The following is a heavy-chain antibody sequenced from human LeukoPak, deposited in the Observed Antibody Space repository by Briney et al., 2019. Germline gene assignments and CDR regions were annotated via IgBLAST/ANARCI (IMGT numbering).Heavy chain of an antibody. CDR3: ARGRVLRSYLAWRGDFFDY. CDR1: GFTVSSNY. J-gene: IGHJ4*02. V-gene: IGHV3-66*01. Sequence: QPGGSLRLSCAAPGFTVSSNYMSLVRQGPGKGLEWVSIIYSGGSTYYADSVKGRFTISRDNSKNTLYLQMNSLRAEDTAVYYCARGRVLRSYLAWRGDFFDYWGQGTLVTVSS. CDR2: IYSGGST. D-gene: IGHD3-3*01.